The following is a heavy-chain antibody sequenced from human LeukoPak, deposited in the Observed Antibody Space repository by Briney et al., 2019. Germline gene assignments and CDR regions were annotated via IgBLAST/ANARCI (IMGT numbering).Heavy chain of an antibody. D-gene: IGHD4-17*01. J-gene: IGHJ4*02. CDR3: ASGTTMTTVTIDY. CDR1: GGTFSSYA. CDR2: IIPILGIA. V-gene: IGHV1-69*04. Sequence: SVKVSCKASGGTFSSYAISWVRQAPGQGLEWMGRIIPILGIANYAQKFQGRVTITADKSTSTAYMELSSLRSEDTAVYYCASGTTMTTVTIDYWGQGTLVTVSS.